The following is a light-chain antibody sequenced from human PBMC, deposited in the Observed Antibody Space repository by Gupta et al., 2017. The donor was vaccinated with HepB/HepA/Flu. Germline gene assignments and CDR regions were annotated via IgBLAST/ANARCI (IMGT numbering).Light chain of an antibody. CDR1: SSDVGRYNL. V-gene: IGLV2-23*02. CDR3: CSYASTPTYVI. CDR2: EVT. Sequence: QSALTQPAAVSGSPGQSISISCTRTSSDVGRYNLVSWYQQHPGKAPKLIISEVTKRPSGVSNRFSGSKSGNTASLTIPGLQAEDEADYYCCSYASTPTYVIFGGGTKLTVL. J-gene: IGLJ2*01.